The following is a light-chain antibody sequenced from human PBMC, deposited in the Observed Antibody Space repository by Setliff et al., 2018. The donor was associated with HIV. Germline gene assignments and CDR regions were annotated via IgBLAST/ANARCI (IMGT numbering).Light chain of an antibody. J-gene: IGLJ1*01. V-gene: IGLV2-14*01. Sequence: QSALTQPASVSGSPGQSITISCTGTSSDVAGYDYVSWYKQHPGKAPKLMIYAVSKRPSGVSNRFSGSKSGDTASLTISGLQAEDDADYYCSSYTSSSTFVFATGTKVTVL. CDR2: AVS. CDR1: SSDVAGYDY. CDR3: SSYTSSSTFV.